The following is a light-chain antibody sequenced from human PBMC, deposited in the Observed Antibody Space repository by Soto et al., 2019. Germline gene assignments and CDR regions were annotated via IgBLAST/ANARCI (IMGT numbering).Light chain of an antibody. V-gene: IGLV1-40*01. J-gene: IGLJ2*01. CDR3: QSYDNTLGGHVV. CDR2: RTA. Sequence: QPVLTQPPSVSGAPGQRVXIXCXGSSSNIGAXXDVHWYQQLPGTAPKLLISRTANRPSGVPDRFSGSKSGSSASLAITGLQAEDEADYYCQSYDNTLGGHVVFGGGTKLTVL. CDR1: SSNIGAXXD.